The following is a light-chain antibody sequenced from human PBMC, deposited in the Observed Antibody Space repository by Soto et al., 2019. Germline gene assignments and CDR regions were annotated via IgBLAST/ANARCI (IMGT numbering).Light chain of an antibody. J-gene: IGKJ4*02. CDR1: RSISTY. CDR2: EAL. CDR3: QQRNNWPLT. Sequence: ETVLTQSPATLSLSAGERATLSCRASRSISTYLAWYQQKPGQAPRLLIYEALNRATGIPARFSGSGSGTDFTLTISSLEPEDFAVYHCQQRNNWPLTLGGGTKVDIK. V-gene: IGKV3-11*01.